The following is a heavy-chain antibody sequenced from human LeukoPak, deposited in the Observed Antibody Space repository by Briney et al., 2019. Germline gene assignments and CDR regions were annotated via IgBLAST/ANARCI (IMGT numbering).Heavy chain of an antibody. D-gene: IGHD4-11*01. Sequence: GGALRLSCAASGFTFINYAMSWVRQTPGKGLEWVSLINGGCCTTYYSDSVKGRFTISRDNSKNTLYLQMDSLRDEDTAIYYCAKERYSTSSAGEFDYWGRGTLVTVSS. J-gene: IGHJ4*02. V-gene: IGHV3-23*01. CDR3: AKERYSTSSAGEFDY. CDR2: INGGCCTT. CDR1: GFTFINYA.